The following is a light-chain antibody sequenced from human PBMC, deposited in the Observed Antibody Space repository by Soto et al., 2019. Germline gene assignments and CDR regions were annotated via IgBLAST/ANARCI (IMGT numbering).Light chain of an antibody. V-gene: IGLV4-69*01. Sequence: QSVLTQSPSASASLGASVKLTCTLSSGHSSYAIAWHQQQPEKGPRYLMKLNSDGSHSKGDGIPDRFSGSSSGAERYLTISSLQSEDEADYYCQTWGTGIQVVFGGGTKLT. CDR3: QTWGTGIQVV. J-gene: IGLJ2*01. CDR2: LNSDGSH. CDR1: SGHSSYA.